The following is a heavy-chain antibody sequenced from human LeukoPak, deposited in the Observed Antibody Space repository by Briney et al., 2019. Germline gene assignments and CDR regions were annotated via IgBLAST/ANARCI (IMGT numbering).Heavy chain of an antibody. J-gene: IGHJ4*02. Sequence: GGSLRLSCAASGFTFSSYAMSWVRQAPGKGLEWVSAISGSGGSTYYADSVKGRFTIPRDNSKNTLYLQMNSLRAEDTAVYYCAKDLGGRAVDVGPSFDYWGQGTLVTVSS. CDR2: ISGSGGST. CDR3: AKDLGGRAVDVGPSFDY. V-gene: IGHV3-23*01. CDR1: GFTFSSYA. D-gene: IGHD4-23*01.